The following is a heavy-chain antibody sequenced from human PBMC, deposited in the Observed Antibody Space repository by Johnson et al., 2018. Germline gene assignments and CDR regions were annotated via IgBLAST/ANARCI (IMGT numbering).Heavy chain of an antibody. V-gene: IGHV3-43*01. CDR1: GFTFDDYT. D-gene: IGHD3-22*01. CDR3: ANGDSSFGAFDI. CDR2: ISWDGGST. J-gene: IGHJ3*02. Sequence: VQLVQSGGVVVQPGGSXRLSCAASGFTFDDYTMHWVRQAPGKGLEWVSLISWDGGSTYYADSVKGRFTISRDNSKNSLYLQMNSLRTEDTALYYCANGDSSFGAFDIWGQGTMVTVSS.